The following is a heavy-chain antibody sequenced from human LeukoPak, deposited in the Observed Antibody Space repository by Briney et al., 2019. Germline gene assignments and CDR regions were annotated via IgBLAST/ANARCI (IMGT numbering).Heavy chain of an antibody. D-gene: IGHD7-27*01. J-gene: IGHJ4*02. V-gene: IGHV3-7*01. CDR1: GFTFSNYW. CDR3: ARAGEEFYGDVIDY. Sequence: GGSLRLSCAASGFTFSNYWMSWVRQAPGKGLEWVANIKQDGSEKYYVDSVKGRFTISSDNAKNSLYLQMNSLRAEDTAVYYCARAGEEFYGDVIDYWGQGTLVTVSS. CDR2: IKQDGSEK.